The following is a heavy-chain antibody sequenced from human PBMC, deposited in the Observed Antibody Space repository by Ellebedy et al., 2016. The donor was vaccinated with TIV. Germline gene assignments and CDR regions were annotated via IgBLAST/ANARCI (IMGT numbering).Heavy chain of an antibody. D-gene: IGHD3-16*01. Sequence: GESLKISCAASGFTFSYYAMTWVRQAPGKGLEWVSAISGSGASPYYADSVRGRFTISRDNSRNTLFLQMNSLTAEDTAIYFCAKRWGYDFVWGSSPTFDYWGQGALVTVSS. CDR1: GFTFSYYA. V-gene: IGHV3-23*01. CDR2: ISGSGASP. J-gene: IGHJ4*02. CDR3: AKRWGYDFVWGSSPTFDY.